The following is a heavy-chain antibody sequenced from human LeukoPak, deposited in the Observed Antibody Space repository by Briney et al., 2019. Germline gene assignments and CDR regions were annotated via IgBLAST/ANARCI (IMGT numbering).Heavy chain of an antibody. CDR1: GYTLTSYG. V-gene: IGHV1-18*01. Sequence: GASVKVSCKASGYTLTSYGISWVRQAPGQGLEWMGWISAYNGNTNYAQKLQGRVTMTTDTSTSTAYMELRSLRSDDTAVYYCARGEGYCSGGSCLLFDYWGQGTLVTVSS. CDR3: ARGEGYCSGGSCLLFDY. J-gene: IGHJ4*02. D-gene: IGHD2-15*01. CDR2: ISAYNGNT.